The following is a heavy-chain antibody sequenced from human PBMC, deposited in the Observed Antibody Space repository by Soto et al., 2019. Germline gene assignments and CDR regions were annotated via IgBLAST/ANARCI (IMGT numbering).Heavy chain of an antibody. J-gene: IGHJ4*02. Sequence: EVQVVESGGGLVQPGGSLRLSCAASGFTFSSYSMNWVRQAPGKGLEWVSYISSSSSTKFYADSVKGRFTISRDNARNSLYRQMNSLSAEDTAVDYCARYIDGGGQGTLVTVSS. V-gene: IGHV3-48*01. CDR2: ISSSSSTK. D-gene: IGHD2-15*01. CDR3: ARYIDG. CDR1: GFTFSSYS.